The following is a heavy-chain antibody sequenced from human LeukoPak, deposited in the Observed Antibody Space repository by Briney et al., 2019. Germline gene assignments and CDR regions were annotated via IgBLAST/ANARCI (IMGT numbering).Heavy chain of an antibody. CDR1: GFTFSDYY. CDR3: ARVGDALYWYFDL. J-gene: IGHJ2*01. V-gene: IGHV3-66*01. D-gene: IGHD4-17*01. CDR2: IYSGGST. Sequence: GGSLRLSCAASGFTFSDYYMSWVRQAPGKGLEWVSVIYSGGSTYYADSVKGRFTISRDNSKNTLYLQMNSLRAEDTAVYYCARVGDALYWYFDLWGRGTLVTVSS.